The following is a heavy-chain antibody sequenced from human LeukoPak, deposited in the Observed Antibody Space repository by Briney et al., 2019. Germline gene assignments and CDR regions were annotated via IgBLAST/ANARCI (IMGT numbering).Heavy chain of an antibody. V-gene: IGHV4-61*08. Sequence: SETLSLTCTVSGGSISSGGYYWSWIRQHPGKGLEWIGRIYSSGNTNYNPSLKGRVTVSIDTSENQFSLNLSSVTAADTAVYYCARGSSSWYANYWGQGTLVTVSS. J-gene: IGHJ4*02. CDR1: GGSISSGGYY. CDR3: ARGSSSWYANY. CDR2: IYSSGNT. D-gene: IGHD6-13*01.